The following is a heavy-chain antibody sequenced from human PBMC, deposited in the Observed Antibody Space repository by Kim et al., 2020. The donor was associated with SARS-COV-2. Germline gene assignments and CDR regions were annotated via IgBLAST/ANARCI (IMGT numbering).Heavy chain of an antibody. D-gene: IGHD2-2*01. CDR1: GIPFSDAW. Sequence: GGSLRLSCAVSGIPFSDAWFNWVRQFPGKGLEWVGRIKSKTDGGTADLAAPVKGRFAISRDDSKNTLYLLMNDVKTDDSAMYYCTTVSMRWGQGTLVTVS. CDR2: IKSKTDGGTA. J-gene: IGHJ4*02. V-gene: IGHV3-15*01. CDR3: TTVSMR.